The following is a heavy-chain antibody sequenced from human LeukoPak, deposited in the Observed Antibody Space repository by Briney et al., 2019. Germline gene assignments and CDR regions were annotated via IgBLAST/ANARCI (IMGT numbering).Heavy chain of an antibody. CDR1: GFTFSTYA. Sequence: GGSLRPSCAASGFTFSTYAMSWVRQAPGKGLEWVSAISGSGGSTYYADSVKGRFTLSRDNSKNTLYLQMNSLRAEDTAVYYCAKDSAGWAGDYDYFDYWGQGTLVTVSS. CDR3: AKDSAGWAGDYDYFDY. V-gene: IGHV3-23*01. CDR2: ISGSGGST. D-gene: IGHD4-17*01. J-gene: IGHJ4*02.